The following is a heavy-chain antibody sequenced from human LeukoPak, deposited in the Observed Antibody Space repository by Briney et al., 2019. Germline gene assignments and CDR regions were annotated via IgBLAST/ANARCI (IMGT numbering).Heavy chain of an antibody. CDR3: ATDPAGAATKFDY. Sequence: VASVKVSCKVSGYTLTELSMHWVRQAPGKGLEWMGGFDPEDGETIHAQKFQGRVTMTEDTSTDTAYMELSSLRSEDTAVYYCATDPAGAATKFDYWGQGTLVTVSS. D-gene: IGHD1-26*01. J-gene: IGHJ4*02. CDR1: GYTLTELS. V-gene: IGHV1-24*01. CDR2: FDPEDGET.